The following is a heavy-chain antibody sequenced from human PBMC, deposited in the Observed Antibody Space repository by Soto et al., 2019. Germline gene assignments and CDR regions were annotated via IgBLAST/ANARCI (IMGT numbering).Heavy chain of an antibody. CDR1: GGSISSNSYY. CDR3: GKNAAYDSVGGESEGSDY. J-gene: IGHJ4*02. CDR2: LFYSGAT. Sequence: SETLSLTCTVSGGSISSNSYYCDWIRQPPGKGLEWIGSLFYSGATYHNPSLQSRVTISVDTSKNQFSLHLSSVTAADTAVYYCGKNAAYDSVGGESEGSDYGGQGTLV. D-gene: IGHD3-16*01. V-gene: IGHV4-39*01.